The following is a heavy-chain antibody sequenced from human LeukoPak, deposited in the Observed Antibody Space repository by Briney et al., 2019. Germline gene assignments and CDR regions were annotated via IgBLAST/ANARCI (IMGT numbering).Heavy chain of an antibody. J-gene: IGHJ6*02. CDR1: GFTFSSYW. Sequence: GGSLRLSCAASGFTFSSYWMHWVRQAPGKGLVCVSRLNSDGSNTIYADSVKGRFTISRDNAKNTLYLQMNSLRAEDTAVYYCARDRYYSMDVWGQGTTVTVSS. CDR2: LNSDGSNT. V-gene: IGHV3-74*01. CDR3: ARDRYYSMDV.